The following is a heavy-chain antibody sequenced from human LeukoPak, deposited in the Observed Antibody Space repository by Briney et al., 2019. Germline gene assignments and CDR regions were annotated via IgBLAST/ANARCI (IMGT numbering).Heavy chain of an antibody. CDR1: GLMFSSFW. CDR2: TNSDGSTT. D-gene: IGHD3-10*01. Sequence: GGSLRLSCAASGLMFSSFWMHWVRQVPGKGLVWVSHTNSDGSTTDYADSVRGRFTISRDNAKNTLYLQMNRLTVEDTAVYYCGRGMRDYYGLDYWGQGILVTVSS. V-gene: IGHV3-74*01. J-gene: IGHJ4*02. CDR3: GRGMRDYYGLDY.